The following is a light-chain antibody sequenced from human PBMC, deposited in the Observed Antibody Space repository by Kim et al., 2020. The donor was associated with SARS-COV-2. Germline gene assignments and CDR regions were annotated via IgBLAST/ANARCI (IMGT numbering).Light chain of an antibody. J-gene: IGKJ1*01. CDR3: QQSYSTPRT. Sequence: ASVGDRVTITCRASQTITRFLNWYQQKPGKAPQLLIYAASSLQTGVPSRFSGSGFGTDFILTINSLQPEDFATYYCQQSYSTPRTFGQGTKVDIK. CDR2: AAS. V-gene: IGKV1-39*01. CDR1: QTITRF.